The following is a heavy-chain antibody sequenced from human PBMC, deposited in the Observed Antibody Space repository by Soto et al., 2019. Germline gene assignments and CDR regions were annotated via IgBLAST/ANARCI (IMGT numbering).Heavy chain of an antibody. CDR1: GYNFANYW. CDR3: ARSRRGAYSSGWYSPSGYYNYGIDV. Sequence: PGESLKISCKGSGYNFANYWIGWVRQMPGKGLEWMGIIYPGNSDTRYSPSFQGQVTISADTSISTAYLQWTSLKASDTAMYYCARSRRGAYSSGWYSPSGYYNYGIDVWGQGTKVTVSS. J-gene: IGHJ6*02. CDR2: IYPGNSDT. V-gene: IGHV5-51*01. D-gene: IGHD6-19*01.